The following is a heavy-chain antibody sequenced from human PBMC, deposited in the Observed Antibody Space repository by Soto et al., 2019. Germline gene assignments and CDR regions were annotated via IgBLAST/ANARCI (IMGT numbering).Heavy chain of an antibody. Sequence: ASVKVSCKASGYTFTSYYMHWVRQAPGQGLEWMGIINPSGGSTSYAQKFQGRVTMTRDTSTSTVYMELSSLRSEDTAVYYCARVRRSILRGITIFGVVPTNNYYMDVWGKGTTVTVSS. CDR1: GYTFTSYY. CDR2: INPSGGST. J-gene: IGHJ6*03. D-gene: IGHD3-3*01. CDR3: ARVRRSILRGITIFGVVPTNNYYMDV. V-gene: IGHV1-46*03.